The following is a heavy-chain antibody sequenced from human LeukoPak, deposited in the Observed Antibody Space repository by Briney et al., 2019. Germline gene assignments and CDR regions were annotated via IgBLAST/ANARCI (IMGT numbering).Heavy chain of an antibody. Sequence: SETLSLTCAVYGGSFSGYYWSWIRQPPGKGLEWIGEINHSGSTNYTPSLKSRLTISVDTSKNQFSLKLSSVTAADTAVYYCARDSRVPNGYNHYFDYWGQGTLVTVSS. CDR2: INHSGST. J-gene: IGHJ4*02. D-gene: IGHD5-24*01. CDR3: ARDSRVPNGYNHYFDY. V-gene: IGHV4-34*01. CDR1: GGSFSGYY.